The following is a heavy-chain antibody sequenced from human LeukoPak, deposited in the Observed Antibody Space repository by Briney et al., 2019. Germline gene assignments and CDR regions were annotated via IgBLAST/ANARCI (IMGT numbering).Heavy chain of an antibody. CDR3: ARDGYGDYVYFDF. J-gene: IGHJ4*02. V-gene: IGHV1-2*02. CDR2: INPSSGVA. CDR1: GYTLTELS. Sequence: ASVKVSCKVSGYTLTELSMHWVRQAPGKGLEWMGYINPSSGVANPAQKFQGRITLSRDTSISTAYVELSRLRSDDTAFYYCARDGYGDYVYFDFWGQGSLVIVSA. D-gene: IGHD3-16*01.